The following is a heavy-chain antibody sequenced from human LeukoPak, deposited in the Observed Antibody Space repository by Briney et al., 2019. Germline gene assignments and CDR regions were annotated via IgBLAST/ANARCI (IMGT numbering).Heavy chain of an antibody. Sequence: PGGSLRLSCAASGFTFSSYAMHWVRQAPGKGLEWVAVISYDGSNKYYADSVKGRFTISRDNSKNTLYLQMNSLRAEDTAVYYCARDLGTSCPFCYYYYGMDVWGQGTTVTASS. CDR1: GFTFSSYA. J-gene: IGHJ6*02. CDR3: ARDLGTSCPFCYYYYGMDV. CDR2: ISYDGSNK. V-gene: IGHV3-30-3*01. D-gene: IGHD2-2*01.